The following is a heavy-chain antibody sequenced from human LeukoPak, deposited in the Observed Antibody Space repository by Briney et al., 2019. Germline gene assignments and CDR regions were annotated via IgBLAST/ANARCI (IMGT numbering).Heavy chain of an antibody. V-gene: IGHV4-30-4*01. J-gene: IGHJ6*02. CDR2: IYTSGST. CDR3: ARDRGVVPAALYYYYGMDV. CDR1: GGSISSGDYY. D-gene: IGHD2-2*01. Sequence: PSQTLSLTCTVSGGSISSGDYYWSWIRQPPGKGLEWIGYIYTSGSTNYNPSLKSRVTMSVDTSKNQFSLKLSSVTAADTAVYYCARDRGVVPAALYYYYGMDVWGQGTTVTVSS.